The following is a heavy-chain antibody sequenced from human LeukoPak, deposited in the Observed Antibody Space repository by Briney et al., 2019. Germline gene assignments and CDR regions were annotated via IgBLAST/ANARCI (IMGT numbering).Heavy chain of an antibody. Sequence: GASVKVSCKASGYTFTGYYMHWVRQAPGQGLEWMGWINPNSGGTNYAQKVQGWVTMTRDTSISTAYMELSRLRSDDTAVYYCARADGSGSFYGMDVWGQGTTVTVSS. V-gene: IGHV1-2*04. J-gene: IGHJ6*02. CDR3: ARADGSGSFYGMDV. CDR1: GYTFTGYY. CDR2: INPNSGGT. D-gene: IGHD3-10*01.